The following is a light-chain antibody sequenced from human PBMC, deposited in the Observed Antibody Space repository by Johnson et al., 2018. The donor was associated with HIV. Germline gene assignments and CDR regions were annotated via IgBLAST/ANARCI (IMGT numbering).Light chain of an antibody. J-gene: IGLJ1*01. CDR1: SSNIGNNY. CDR2: ENN. Sequence: QSFLTQPPSVSAAPGQKVTISCSGSSSNIGNNYVSWYQQLPGTAPKLLIYENNKRPSGIPDRFSGSKSGTSATLGITGLQTGDEADYCCATWDSSLSTYVFGTGTKVTVL. V-gene: IGLV1-51*02. CDR3: ATWDSSLSTYV.